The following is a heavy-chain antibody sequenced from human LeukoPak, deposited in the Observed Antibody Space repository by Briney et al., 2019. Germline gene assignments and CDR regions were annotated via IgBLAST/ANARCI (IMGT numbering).Heavy chain of an antibody. J-gene: IGHJ4*02. CDR1: GFTFSSYW. Sequence: QPGGSLRLSCVVSGFTFSSYWMHWVRQAPGKGLVWVSRINNDGSTTSYADSVKGRFTISRDNAKNTLYLQMNSLRAEDTAVYYCARASTTVPNLLDYWGQGTLVTVSS. V-gene: IGHV3-74*01. CDR2: INNDGSTT. D-gene: IGHD4-17*01. CDR3: ARASTTVPNLLDY.